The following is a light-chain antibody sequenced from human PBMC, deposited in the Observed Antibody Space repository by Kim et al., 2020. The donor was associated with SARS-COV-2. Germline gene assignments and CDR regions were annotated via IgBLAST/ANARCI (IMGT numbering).Light chain of an antibody. CDR1: QNISKY. J-gene: IGKJ1*01. CDR3: QQSYSVPWT. V-gene: IGKV1-39*01. CDR2: TTS. Sequence: ASVGQRVSIPCRASQNISKYLKWYQERPGNAPKLLIYTTSTLQSGVPSRFSGSGSGTDFTLTIDGLQPEDFATYYCQQSYSVPWTFGQGTKVDIK.